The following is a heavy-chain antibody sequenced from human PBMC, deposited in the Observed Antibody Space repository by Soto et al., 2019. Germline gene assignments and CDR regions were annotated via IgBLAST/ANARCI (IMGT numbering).Heavy chain of an antibody. CDR1: GYSFTNYW. Sequence: GESLKISCNGSGYSFTNYWIGWVRQMPGKGLEWLGIIYPGDSNTRYSPSFQGQVTISADKSISTAYLQWGSLTASDTAMYYCATQGYCSSTACYTVDYWDKGTLVTVYS. CDR3: ATQGYCSSTACYTVDY. J-gene: IGHJ4*02. D-gene: IGHD2-2*02. CDR2: IYPGDSNT. V-gene: IGHV5-51*01.